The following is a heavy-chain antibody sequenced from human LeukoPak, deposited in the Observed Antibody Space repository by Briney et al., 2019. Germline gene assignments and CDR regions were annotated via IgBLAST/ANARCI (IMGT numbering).Heavy chain of an antibody. CDR3: ARRGAVAGIVDF. J-gene: IGHJ4*02. Sequence: GESLKISCKVSGYSFTTYWIGWVRQMPGKGLEWMGIIYPGDSDTKYSPSFQGQVTISADKPISTAYLQWSSLKASDTAMYYCARRGAVAGIVDFWGQGTLVTVSS. CDR2: IYPGDSDT. CDR1: GYSFTTYW. V-gene: IGHV5-51*01. D-gene: IGHD6-19*01.